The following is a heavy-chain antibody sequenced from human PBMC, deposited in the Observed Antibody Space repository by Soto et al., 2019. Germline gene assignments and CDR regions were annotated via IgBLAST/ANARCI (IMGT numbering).Heavy chain of an antibody. V-gene: IGHV3-23*01. CDR2: ISGSGGST. CDR1: GFTFSSYA. Sequence: GGSLRLSCAASGFTFSSYAMSWVRQAPGKGLEWVSAISGSGGSTYYADSVKGRFTISRDNSKNTLYLQMNSLRAEDTDVYYCAKARYCSGGSCYSGIDYWGQGTLVTVSS. CDR3: AKARYCSGGSCYSGIDY. D-gene: IGHD2-15*01. J-gene: IGHJ4*02.